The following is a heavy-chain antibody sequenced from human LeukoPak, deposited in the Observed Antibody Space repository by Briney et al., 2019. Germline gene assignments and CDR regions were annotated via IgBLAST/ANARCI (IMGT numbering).Heavy chain of an antibody. CDR2: ISSNGGST. CDR1: GFTFSSCA. D-gene: IGHD3-9*01. Sequence: GGSLRLSCAASGFTFSSCAMHWVRQAPGKGLEYVSAISSNGGSTYYANSVKGRFTISRDNSKNTLYLQMGSLRAEDMAVYYCARYILTGYYLDYWGQGTLVTVSS. V-gene: IGHV3-64*01. J-gene: IGHJ4*02. CDR3: ARYILTGYYLDY.